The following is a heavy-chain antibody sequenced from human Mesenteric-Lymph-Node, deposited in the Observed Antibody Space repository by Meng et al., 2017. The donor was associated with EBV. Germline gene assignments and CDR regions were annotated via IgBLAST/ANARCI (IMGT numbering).Heavy chain of an antibody. CDR3: ARSSDYGDYV. D-gene: IGHD4-17*01. CDR1: GYRFIGYY. Sequence: QLQLGQSGAGGKMPGASLTVSCEAYGYRFIGYYLHWVRQVPGQGLEWMGRIDPYSGGTNYEQKFQDRVTMTRDTSISTAYMDLSRLTSDDTAVYYCARSSDYGDYVWGQGSLVTVSS. J-gene: IGHJ4*02. V-gene: IGHV1-2*06. CDR2: IDPYSGGT.